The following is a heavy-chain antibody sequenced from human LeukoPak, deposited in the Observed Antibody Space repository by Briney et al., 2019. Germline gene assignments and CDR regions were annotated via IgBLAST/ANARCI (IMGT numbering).Heavy chain of an antibody. Sequence: GGSLRLSCAASGFTFSSYSMNWVRQAPGKGLEWVSYISSSSTIYYADSVKGRFTISRDNAKNSLYLQMNSLRAEDTAVYYCARAARTIISWGQGTLVTVSS. J-gene: IGHJ4*02. CDR3: ARAARTIIS. D-gene: IGHD3-10*01. CDR2: ISSSSTI. V-gene: IGHV3-48*01. CDR1: GFTFSSYS.